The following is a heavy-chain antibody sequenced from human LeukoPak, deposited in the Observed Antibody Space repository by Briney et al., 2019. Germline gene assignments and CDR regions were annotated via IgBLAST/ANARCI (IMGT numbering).Heavy chain of an antibody. J-gene: IGHJ4*02. CDR1: GFTFSSYW. D-gene: IGHD3-22*01. V-gene: IGHV3-74*01. CDR3: ARRSRYYYDNSGYDE. Sequence: GGSLRLSCAASGFTFSSYWMHWVRQAPGEGLVWVSRIKSDGSIISYADSVRGRFTISRDNAKNTLYLKMNSLRAEDTAVYYCARRSRYYYDNSGYDEWGQGTLVTVSS. CDR2: IKSDGSII.